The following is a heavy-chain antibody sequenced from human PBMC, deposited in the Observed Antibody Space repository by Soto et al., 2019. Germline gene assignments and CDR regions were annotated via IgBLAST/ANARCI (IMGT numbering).Heavy chain of an antibody. D-gene: IGHD3-16*02. V-gene: IGHV1-69*13. J-gene: IGHJ4*02. CDR1: GGTFSSYA. CDR3: ARDSVGLRLGELSPYYFDY. Sequence: SVKVSCKASGGTFSSYAISWVRQAPGQGLEWMGGIIPIFGTANYAQKFQGRVTITADESTSTAYMELGSLRSEDTAVYYCARDSVGLRLGELSPYYFDYWGQGTLVTVSS. CDR2: IIPIFGTA.